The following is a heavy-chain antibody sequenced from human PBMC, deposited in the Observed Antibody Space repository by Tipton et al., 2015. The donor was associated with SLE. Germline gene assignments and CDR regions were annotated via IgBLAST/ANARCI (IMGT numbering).Heavy chain of an antibody. Sequence: QSGAEVRKPGASVKVSRKASGYTFTNYDINWVRQATGQGLEWMGWMNPNSANTGYSQKFQGRVTMTRNTSINTAYMELSSLRSEDTAVYYCARGRGQGSNWFDPWGQGTLVTVFS. V-gene: IGHV1-8*01. CDR1: GYTFTNYD. J-gene: IGHJ5*02. CDR3: ARGRGQGSNWFDP. D-gene: IGHD3-10*01. CDR2: MNPNSANT.